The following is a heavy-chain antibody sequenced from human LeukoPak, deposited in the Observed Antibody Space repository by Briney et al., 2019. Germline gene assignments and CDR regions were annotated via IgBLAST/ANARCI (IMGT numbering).Heavy chain of an antibody. V-gene: IGHV5-51*01. D-gene: IGHD6-13*01. J-gene: IGHJ4*02. CDR1: GYSFTSYW. CDR2: IYPGDSDT. Sequence: SGESLKISCKGSGYSFTSYWIGWVRQMPGKGLEWMGIIYPGDSDTRYSPSFQGQVTISADKSISTAYLQWSSLKASDTAMYYCARHAMAAAGSKHFDYWGQGTLVTVSS. CDR3: ARHAMAAAGSKHFDY.